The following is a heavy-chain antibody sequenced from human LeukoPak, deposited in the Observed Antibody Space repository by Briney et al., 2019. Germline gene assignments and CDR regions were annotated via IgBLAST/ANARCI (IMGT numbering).Heavy chain of an antibody. J-gene: IGHJ4*02. D-gene: IGHD3-10*01. Sequence: ASVKVSCKASGYTFTAYFIHWVRQAPGQGLEWMGWINPNSGSTTFAQRFQGRVTMTRDTSISTAYLDVSGLRSDDTAMYYCAREVPYTRHFDYWGPGTLVTVSS. CDR2: INPNSGST. CDR1: GYTFTAYF. CDR3: AREVPYTRHFDY. V-gene: IGHV1-2*02.